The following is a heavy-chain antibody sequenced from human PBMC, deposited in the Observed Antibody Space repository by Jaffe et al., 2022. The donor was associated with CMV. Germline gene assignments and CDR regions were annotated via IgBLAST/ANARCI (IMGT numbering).Heavy chain of an antibody. CDR3: AREGFYDNSGYYRILPFDS. V-gene: IGHV1-69*09. J-gene: IGHJ4*02. Sequence: QVQLVQSGAEVKKPGSSVTVSCKASGGTLNSSPITWVRQAPGQGLEWMGRIIPVLSTANYAQRFQGRVTITADKSTNTAYMYLSSLTSEDTAVYYCAREGFYDNSGYYRILPFDSWGQGTLVTVSS. CDR1: GGTLNSSP. CDR2: IIPVLSTA. D-gene: IGHD3-22*01.